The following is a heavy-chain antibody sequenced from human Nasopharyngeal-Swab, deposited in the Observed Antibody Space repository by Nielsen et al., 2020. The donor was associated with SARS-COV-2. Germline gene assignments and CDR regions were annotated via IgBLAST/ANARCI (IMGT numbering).Heavy chain of an antibody. J-gene: IGHJ4*02. CDR3: ARGYSSGWYYFDY. D-gene: IGHD6-19*01. V-gene: IGHV3-53*04. CDR1: GFTVSSNY. Sequence: GESLKISCAASGFTVSSNYMSWVRQAPGKGLEWVSVIYSGGSTYYADSVKGRFTISRHNSKNTLYLQMNSLRAEDTAVYYCARGYSSGWYYFDYWGQGTLVTVSS. CDR2: IYSGGST.